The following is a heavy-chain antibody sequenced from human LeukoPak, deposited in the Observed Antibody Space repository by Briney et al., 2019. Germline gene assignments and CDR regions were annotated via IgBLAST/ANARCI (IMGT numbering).Heavy chain of an antibody. V-gene: IGHV3-66*01. J-gene: IGHJ4*02. CDR2: IYSGGST. D-gene: IGHD6-19*01. CDR3: VRDRAVAGTGREGFDY. Sequence: PGGSLRLSCAASGFTVSSNYMSWVRQAPGKGLEWVSVIYSGGSTYYADSVKGRFTISRDNSKNTLYLQMNSLRAEDTAVYYCVRDRAVAGTGREGFDYWGQGTLVTVSS. CDR1: GFTVSSNY.